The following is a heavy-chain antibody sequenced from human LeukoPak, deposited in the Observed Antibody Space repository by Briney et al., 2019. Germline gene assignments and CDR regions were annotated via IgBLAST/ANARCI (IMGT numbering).Heavy chain of an antibody. V-gene: IGHV4-59*12. CDR1: RGSISSNY. D-gene: IGHD2-2*01. J-gene: IGHJ4*02. Sequence: NSSETLSLTCTVSRGSISSNYWGWIRQPPGKGPEWIGYMHYSGSTNYSPSLKSRVTISVDTSKNQFSLKLSSVTAADTAVYYCARGIRDIVVVPAANPFDYWGQGTLVTVSS. CDR2: MHYSGST. CDR3: ARGIRDIVVVPAANPFDY.